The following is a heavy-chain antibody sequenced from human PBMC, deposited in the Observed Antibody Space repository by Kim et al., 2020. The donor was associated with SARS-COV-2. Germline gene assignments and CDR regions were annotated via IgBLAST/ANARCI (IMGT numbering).Heavy chain of an antibody. CDR2: MNPNSGNT. CDR1: GYTFTSYD. V-gene: IGHV1-8*01. J-gene: IGHJ6*03. D-gene: IGHD2-21*01. CDR3: ARGHLKRIVVVIAPGPYYYYMDV. Sequence: ASVKVSCKASGYTFTSYDINWVRQATGQGLEWMGWMNPNSGNTGYAQKFQGRVTMTRDTSISTAYMELSSLRSEDTAVYYCARGHLKRIVVVIAPGPYYYYMDVGGKGTTVTVSS.